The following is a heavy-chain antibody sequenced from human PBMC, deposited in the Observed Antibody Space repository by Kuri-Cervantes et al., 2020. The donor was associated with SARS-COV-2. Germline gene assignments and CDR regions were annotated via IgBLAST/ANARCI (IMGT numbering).Heavy chain of an antibody. Sequence: SETLSLTCTVSGGSISSSSYYWGWIRQPPGKGLEWIATIYYSGTTYYNPSLKSRVTISVDTSKNQFSLSLSSVTAADAAVYYCARAINRFSSGWLYYFDYWGQGTLVTVSS. V-gene: IGHV4-39*07. CDR3: ARAINRFSSGWLYYFDY. J-gene: IGHJ4*02. D-gene: IGHD6-19*01. CDR2: IYYSGTT. CDR1: GGSISSSSYY.